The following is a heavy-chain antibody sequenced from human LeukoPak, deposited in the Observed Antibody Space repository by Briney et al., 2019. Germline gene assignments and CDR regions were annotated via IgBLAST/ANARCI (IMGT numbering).Heavy chain of an antibody. CDR1: GFIVSSNY. V-gene: IGHV3-66*01. CDR2: IYSGGST. J-gene: IGHJ4*02. CDR3: ARGYDSSGYYGGVGCYFDY. Sequence: QPGGSLRLSCAASGFIVSSNYMSWVRQAPGKGLEWVSVIYSGGSTYYADSVKGRFTISRDNSKNTLYLQMNSLRAEDTAVYYCARGYDSSGYYGGVGCYFDYWGQGTLVTVSS. D-gene: IGHD3-22*01.